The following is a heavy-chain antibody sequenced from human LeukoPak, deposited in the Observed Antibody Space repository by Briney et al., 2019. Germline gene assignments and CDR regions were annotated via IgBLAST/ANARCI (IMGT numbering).Heavy chain of an antibody. J-gene: IGHJ6*04. CDR2: TSSSGSTI. D-gene: IGHD3-10*02. CDR1: GFTFSSYW. V-gene: IGHV3-48*04. Sequence: GGSLRLSCAASGFTFSSYWMTWVRQAPGKGLEWVSYTSSSGSTIYYADSVKGRFTISRDNAKNSLYLQMNSLRAEDTAVYYCAELGITMIGGVWGKGTTVTISS. CDR3: AELGITMIGGV.